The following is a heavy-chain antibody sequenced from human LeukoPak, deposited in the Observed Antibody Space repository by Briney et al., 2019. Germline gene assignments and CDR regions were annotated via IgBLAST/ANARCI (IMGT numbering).Heavy chain of an antibody. CDR1: GFTLSSYA. Sequence: PGGSLRLSCAASGFTLSSYAMHWVRQVPGKGLEWVAVISYAGSNEHYADSVKGRFTISRDNAKNSLYLRMNSLRAEDTAVFYCARWAGAILTDYWGQGTLVTVSS. CDR3: ARWAGAILTDY. D-gene: IGHD1-26*01. CDR2: ISYAGSNE. J-gene: IGHJ4*02. V-gene: IGHV3-30*04.